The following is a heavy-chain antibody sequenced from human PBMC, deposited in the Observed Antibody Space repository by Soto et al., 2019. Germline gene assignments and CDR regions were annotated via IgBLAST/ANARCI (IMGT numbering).Heavy chain of an antibody. V-gene: IGHV4-59*01. J-gene: IGHJ4*02. D-gene: IGHD3-22*01. Sequence: SETLSLTCSISGGSIRSYYWNWMRQSPGRGLEWIGYIDDSGSTDYNPSLKSRVTISVGTSKNQFSLKMSSVTAADTAVYYCARQGNYDRSGYSGTFDYWGQGILVTVSS. CDR2: IDDSGST. CDR3: ARQGNYDRSGYSGTFDY. CDR1: GGSIRSYY.